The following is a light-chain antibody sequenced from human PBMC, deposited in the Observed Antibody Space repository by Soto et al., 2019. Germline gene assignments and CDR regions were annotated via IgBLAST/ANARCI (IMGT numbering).Light chain of an antibody. V-gene: IGKV2-28*01. CDR1: QNLLHSNGYNY. CDR2: LGS. Sequence: EIVLTQSPLSLPVTPGEPASISCRSSQNLLHSNGYNYLNWYLQKPGQSPQLLIYLGSNRASGVPDRFSGSGSGTDFTLTINRVEAEDVRLYFCAQGLATPFTFGGGTKVAIK. CDR3: AQGLATPFT. J-gene: IGKJ4*01.